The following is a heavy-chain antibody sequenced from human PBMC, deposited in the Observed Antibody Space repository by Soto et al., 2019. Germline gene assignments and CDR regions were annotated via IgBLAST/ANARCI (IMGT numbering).Heavy chain of an antibody. CDR1: GFTFSSYA. Sequence: GGSLRLSCAASGFTFSSYAMSWVRQAPGKGLEWVSAISGSGGSTYYADSVKGRFTISRDNSKNTLYLQMNSLRAEDTAVYYCAKGQRNPYCGGDCYSGLTDYWGQGTLVTVSS. V-gene: IGHV3-23*01. D-gene: IGHD2-21*01. CDR2: ISGSGGST. CDR3: AKGQRNPYCGGDCYSGLTDY. J-gene: IGHJ4*02.